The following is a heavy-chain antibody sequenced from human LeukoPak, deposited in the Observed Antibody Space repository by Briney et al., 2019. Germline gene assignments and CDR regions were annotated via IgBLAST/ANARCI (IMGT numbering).Heavy chain of an antibody. CDR2: IYYSGST. CDR3: ARGYQLLHNGMDV. Sequence: SETLSLTCTGSGGSISSGDYYWRWIRQPPGKGLEWIGYIYYSGSTYYNPSLKSRVTISVDTSKNQFSLKLSSVTAADTAVYYCARGYQLLHNGMDVWGKGTTVTVSS. V-gene: IGHV4-30-4*01. CDR1: GGSISSGDYY. J-gene: IGHJ6*04. D-gene: IGHD2-2*01.